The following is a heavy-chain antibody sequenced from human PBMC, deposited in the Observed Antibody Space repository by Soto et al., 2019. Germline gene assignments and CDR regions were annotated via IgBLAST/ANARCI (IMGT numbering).Heavy chain of an antibody. D-gene: IGHD2-15*01. J-gene: IGHJ4*02. Sequence: QITLRESGPTLVKPTQTLTLTCTFSGFSLTTFGVGVGWIRQPPGKALEWLAFIYWNDDKRYSSFLNNRLTITSDTSKNPVVLAVTDMDPVDTATYYCLHRVLAGQQIDYWGQGTLVTVSS. CDR2: IYWNDDK. CDR3: LHRVLAGQQIDY. CDR1: GFSLTTFGVG. V-gene: IGHV2-5*01.